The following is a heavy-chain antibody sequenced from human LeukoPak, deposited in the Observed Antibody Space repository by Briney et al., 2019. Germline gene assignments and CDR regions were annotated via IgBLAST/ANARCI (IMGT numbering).Heavy chain of an antibody. D-gene: IGHD5-12*01. J-gene: IGHJ4*02. V-gene: IGHV3-74*01. CDR3: TRGASGYGNFDY. CDR2: INSDGSSI. Sequence: GGSLRLSCAASGFSVGGYWMHWVRQGPGMGLVWVSRINSDGSSISHADSVKGRFSISRDNAKNTLYLQMNSLRAEDTAVYYCTRGASGYGNFDYWGQGTLVTVSS. CDR1: GFSVGGYW.